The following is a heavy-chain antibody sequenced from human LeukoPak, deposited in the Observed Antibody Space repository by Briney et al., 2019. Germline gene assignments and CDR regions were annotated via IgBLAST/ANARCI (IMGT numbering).Heavy chain of an antibody. CDR3: ARENWGSGDY. CDR1: GDIFTTYW. J-gene: IGHJ4*02. D-gene: IGHD7-27*01. Sequence: GESLKISCQSSGDIFTTYWIGWVRQMPGKGLEWMGIIYPGDSNIKYSPSFQGQVTTSADESINTVYLQWSSLKASDSAMYYCARENWGSGDYWGQGTLVTVSS. V-gene: IGHV5-51*01. CDR2: IYPGDSNI.